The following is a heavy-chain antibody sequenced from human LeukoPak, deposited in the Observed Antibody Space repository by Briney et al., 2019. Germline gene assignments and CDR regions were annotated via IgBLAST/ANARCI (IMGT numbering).Heavy chain of an antibody. V-gene: IGHV3-48*03. Sequence: PGESLILACAASGFPLSSYEMNWGRQAPAKGQGWVSYIRSNSSTIYYADSVKGRFPIYRDNAKNSLYLQMNSLRAEDTAEYYCAKGRLAYYYGSGTNNPNAFDIWGQGTMVTVSS. CDR1: GFPLSSYE. CDR2: IRSNSSTI. CDR3: AKGRLAYYYGSGTNNPNAFDI. D-gene: IGHD3-10*01. J-gene: IGHJ3*02.